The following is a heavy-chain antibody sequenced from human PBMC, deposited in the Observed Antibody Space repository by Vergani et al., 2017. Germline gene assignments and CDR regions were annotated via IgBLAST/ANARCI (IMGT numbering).Heavy chain of an antibody. CDR2: ISYDGSNK. CDR3: AKDRAAATYYFDS. V-gene: IGHV3-30*18. D-gene: IGHD6-13*01. Sequence: QVQLVESGGGVVQPGRSLRLSCAASGFTFCNYGIHWVRQAPGTGVEWVAGISYDGSNKYYADSVKGRFTISRDNSKNTLYLQMNSLRVEDTAVYYCAKDRAAATYYFDSWGQGTLVTVSS. CDR1: GFTFCNYG. J-gene: IGHJ4*02.